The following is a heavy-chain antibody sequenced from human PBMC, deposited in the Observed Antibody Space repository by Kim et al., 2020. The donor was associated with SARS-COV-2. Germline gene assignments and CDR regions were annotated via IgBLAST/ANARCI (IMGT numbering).Heavy chain of an antibody. CDR3: ARDSYSSSWDV. Sequence: YYADCVKGRFTIARDNDKNSLYLQMNSLRDEDTAVYYCARDSYSSSWDVWGQGTTVTVSS. J-gene: IGHJ6*02. D-gene: IGHD6-13*01. V-gene: IGHV3-48*02.